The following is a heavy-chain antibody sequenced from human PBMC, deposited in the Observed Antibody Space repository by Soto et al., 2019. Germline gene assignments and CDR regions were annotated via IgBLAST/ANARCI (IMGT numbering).Heavy chain of an antibody. Sequence: QVQLQQWGAGLLKPSETLSLTCAVYGGSFSGYYWSWIRQPPGKGLEWIGEINHSGSTNYNPSLKSRVTISVDTSKNQFSLKLSSVTAADTAVYYCARGPPPRRRPFDYWGQGTLVTVSS. D-gene: IGHD6-25*01. J-gene: IGHJ4*02. V-gene: IGHV4-34*01. CDR1: GGSFSGYY. CDR3: ARGPPPRRRPFDY. CDR2: INHSGST.